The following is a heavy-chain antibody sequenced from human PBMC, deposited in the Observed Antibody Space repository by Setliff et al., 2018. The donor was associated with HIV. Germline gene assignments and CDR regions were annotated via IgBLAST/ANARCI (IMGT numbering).Heavy chain of an antibody. CDR2: INHSGST. CDR1: GGSFSSYY. CDR3: ARQGDGYNLYHVYYFDY. D-gene: IGHD5-12*01. Sequence: SETLSLTCAVYGGSFSSYYWSWIRQPPGKGLEWIGEINHSGSTNYSPSRKSRVTISVDTSKNQFSLKLSSVTAADSAVYYCARQGDGYNLYHVYYFDYWGQGTLVTVSS. J-gene: IGHJ4*02. V-gene: IGHV4-34*01.